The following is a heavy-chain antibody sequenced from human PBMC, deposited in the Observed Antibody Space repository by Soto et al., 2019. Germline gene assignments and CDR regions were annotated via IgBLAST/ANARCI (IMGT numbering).Heavy chain of an antibody. D-gene: IGHD1-26*01. Sequence: GASVKVSCKASGGTFSSYAISWVRQAPGQGLEWMGGIIPIFGTANYAQKFQGRVTITADESTSTAYMELSSLRSEDTAVYYCAGGPEYSGSYYYYYGMDVWGQGTTVTVSS. J-gene: IGHJ6*02. CDR1: GGTFSSYA. CDR2: IIPIFGTA. V-gene: IGHV1-69*13. CDR3: AGGPEYSGSYYYYYGMDV.